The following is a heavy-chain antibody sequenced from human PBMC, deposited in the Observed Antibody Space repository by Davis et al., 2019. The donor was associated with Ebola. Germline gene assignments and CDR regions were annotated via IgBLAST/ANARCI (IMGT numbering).Heavy chain of an antibody. D-gene: IGHD1-1*01. CDR2: INPHNGNT. CDR3: ARAQFPTTSDH. CDR1: GYTFTNYG. J-gene: IGHJ4*02. Sequence: ASVKVSCKASGYTFTNYGITWVRQAPGQGLEWMGWINPHNGNTNYAQNVQGRVIMTSDTATTTAYMEVASLRSDDTAVYYCARAQFPTTSDHWGQGTLVTVSS. V-gene: IGHV1-18*04.